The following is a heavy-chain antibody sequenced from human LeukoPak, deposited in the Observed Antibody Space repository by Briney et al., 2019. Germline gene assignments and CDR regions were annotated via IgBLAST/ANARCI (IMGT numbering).Heavy chain of an antibody. CDR2: IKQDGSEK. V-gene: IGHV3-7*01. D-gene: IGHD3-16*02. Sequence: GGSLRLSCAASGFTFSSYWMSWVRQAPGKGLEWVANIKQDGSEKYYVDSVKGRFTISRDNAKNSLYLQMNSLRAEDTAVYYCARDLATRQRTGLYDSWGQGALVTVSS. CDR1: GFTFSSYW. CDR3: ARDLATRQRTGLYDS. J-gene: IGHJ4*02.